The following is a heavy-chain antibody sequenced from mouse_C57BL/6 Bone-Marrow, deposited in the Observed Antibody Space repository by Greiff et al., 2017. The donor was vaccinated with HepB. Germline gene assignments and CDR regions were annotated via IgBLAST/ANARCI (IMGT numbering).Heavy chain of an antibody. D-gene: IGHD1-1*01. V-gene: IGHV3-6*01. CDR3: ARGVYYCGSRAWFAY. CDR1: GYSITSGYY. Sequence: DVKLQESGPGLVKPSQSLSLTCSVTGYSITSGYYWNWIRQYPGNKLEWMGYISYDGSNNYNPSLKNRISITRDTSKNQFFLKLNSWTTEDTATYYCARGVYYCGSRAWFAYWGQGTLVTVSS. CDR2: ISYDGSN. J-gene: IGHJ3*01.